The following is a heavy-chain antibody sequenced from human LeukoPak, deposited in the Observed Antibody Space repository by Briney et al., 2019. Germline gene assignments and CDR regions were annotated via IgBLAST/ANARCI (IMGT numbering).Heavy chain of an antibody. CDR3: ARARFSSSWYEGDDAFDI. CDR2: ISSSSSYI. V-gene: IGHV3-21*01. D-gene: IGHD6-13*01. Sequence: GGSLRLSCAASGFTFSRYTMNWVRQAPGKGLEWVSSISSSSSYIYYADSVKGRFTISRDNAKNSLSLQMNDLRAEDTALYYGARARFSSSWYEGDDAFDIWGQGTMVTVSS. CDR1: GFTFSRYT. J-gene: IGHJ3*02.